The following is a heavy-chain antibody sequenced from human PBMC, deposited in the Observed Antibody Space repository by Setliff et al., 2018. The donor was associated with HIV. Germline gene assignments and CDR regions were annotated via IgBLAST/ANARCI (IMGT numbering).Heavy chain of an antibody. CDR1: GGSISSHY. D-gene: IGHD6-13*01. Sequence: KASETPSLTCTVSGGSISSHYWSWIRQSPKTGLEWIGYIYASGVTSYNPSLKSRVTISIDTSKNQFSLKLNSMTAADAAVYYCATRPAGSYWYGVFDFWGRGMLVTVSS. J-gene: IGHJ4*02. V-gene: IGHV4-4*09. CDR2: IYASGVT. CDR3: ATRPAGSYWYGVFDF.